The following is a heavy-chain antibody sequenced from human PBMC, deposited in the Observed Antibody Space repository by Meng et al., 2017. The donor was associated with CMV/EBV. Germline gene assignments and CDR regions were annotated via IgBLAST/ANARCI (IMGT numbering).Heavy chain of an antibody. J-gene: IGHJ4*02. CDR3: ANYCSSTSCYTRSDY. Sequence: GGSLKISCAASGFTLSSYGMHWVRQAPGKGLEWVAFIRYGGSNKYYADSVKGRFTISRDNSKNTLYLQMNSLRAEDTVVYYCANYCSSTSCYTRSDYWGQGTLVTVSS. CDR1: GFTLSSYG. V-gene: IGHV3-30*02. D-gene: IGHD2-2*02. CDR2: IRYGGSNK.